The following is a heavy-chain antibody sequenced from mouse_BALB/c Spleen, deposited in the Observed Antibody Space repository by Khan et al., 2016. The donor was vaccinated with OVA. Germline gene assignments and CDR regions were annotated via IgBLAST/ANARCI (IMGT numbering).Heavy chain of an antibody. Sequence: VQLQQSGAELVRPGALVKLSCKASGFNLKDYYMHWVKQRPEQGLEWIGWIDPENGNTIYDPKFQDKASMTADTSSNTAYLPLSSLTSEDTAVYYCARRGYEAMDYWGQGTSVTVSS. CDR1: GFNLKDYY. J-gene: IGHJ4*01. CDR2: IDPENGNT. V-gene: IGHV14-1*02. CDR3: ARRGYEAMDY. D-gene: IGHD2-3*01.